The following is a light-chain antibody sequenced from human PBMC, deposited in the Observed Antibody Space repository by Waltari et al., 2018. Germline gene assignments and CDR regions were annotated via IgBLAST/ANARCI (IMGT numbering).Light chain of an antibody. CDR3: QVWHSSGVHPV. Sequence: SSVLTQPPSVSVAPGQTARIPCGGDNLESKSVHWDQHKPGQAPVLVVYDDSDRPSGIPERFSGSNSGNTATLTISRVETGDEADYHCQVWHSSGVHPVFGGGTRLTVL. V-gene: IGLV3-21*02. J-gene: IGLJ2*01. CDR1: NLESKS. CDR2: DDS.